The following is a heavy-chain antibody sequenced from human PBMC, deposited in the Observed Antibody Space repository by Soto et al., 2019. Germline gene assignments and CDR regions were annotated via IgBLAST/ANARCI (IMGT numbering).Heavy chain of an antibody. CDR2: IIPIFGTA. V-gene: IGHV1-69*13. CDR3: ARCGNSSTSCTNWFDP. D-gene: IGHD2-2*01. CDR1: GGTFSSYA. Sequence: GASVKVSCKASGGTFSSYAISWVRQAPGQGLEWMGGIIPIFGTANYAQKFQGRVTITADESTSTAYMELSSLRSEDTAVYYCARCGNSSTSCTNWFDPWGQGTLVTVS. J-gene: IGHJ5*02.